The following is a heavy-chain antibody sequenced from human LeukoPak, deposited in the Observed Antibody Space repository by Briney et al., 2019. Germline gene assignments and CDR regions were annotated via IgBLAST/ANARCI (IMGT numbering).Heavy chain of an antibody. V-gene: IGHV4-4*09. J-gene: IGHJ4*02. D-gene: IGHD3-22*01. CDR2: IYTSGST. CDR3: ARSGHCDSSGYRH. Sequence: SETLSLTCTVSGGSISCYYWSWIRQPPGKGLEWIGYIYTSGSTNYNPSLKSRVTISVDTSKNQFSLKLSSVTAADTAVYYCARSGHCDSSGYRHWGQGTLVTVSS. CDR1: GGSISCYY.